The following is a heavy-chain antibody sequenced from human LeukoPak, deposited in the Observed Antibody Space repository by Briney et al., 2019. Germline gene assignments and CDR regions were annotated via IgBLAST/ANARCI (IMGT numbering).Heavy chain of an antibody. D-gene: IGHD6-13*01. J-gene: IGHJ5*02. V-gene: IGHV1-2*02. CDR3: ARDSYSSSWGHNNWFDP. CDR1: GYTFTGYY. CDR2: INPNSGGT. Sequence: ASVKVSCKASGYTFTGYYMHWVRQAPGQGLEWMGWINPNSGGTNYAQKFQGRVTMTRDTSISTAYMELSRLRSDDTAVYYCARDSYSSSWGHNNWFDPWGQGTLVTVSS.